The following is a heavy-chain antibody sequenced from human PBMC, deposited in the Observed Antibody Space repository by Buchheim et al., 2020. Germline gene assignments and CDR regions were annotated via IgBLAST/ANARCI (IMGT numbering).Heavy chain of an antibody. J-gene: IGHJ6*02. CDR2: IYYSGSA. Sequence: QLQLHESGPGLVKPSETLSLTCTVSRGSISSPTYYWGWIRQPPGKGLEWIGTIYYSGSAYYNSSLASRVTISVDTSNNQFSLKLRSVTAADTGVYYCATLYYGMDVWGQGTT. CDR1: RGSISSPTYY. CDR3: ATLYYGMDV. V-gene: IGHV4-39*01.